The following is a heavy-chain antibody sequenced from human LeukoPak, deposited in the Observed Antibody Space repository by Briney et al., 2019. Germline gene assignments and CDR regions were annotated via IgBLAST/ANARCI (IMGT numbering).Heavy chain of an antibody. CDR1: GGSFSGYY. CDR3: ARGLYGSGLWGAFDI. J-gene: IGHJ3*02. V-gene: IGHV4-34*01. Sequence: SETLSLTCAVYGGSFSGYYWSWIRQPPGKGLEWIGEINHSGSTNYNPSLKSRVTISVDTPKNQFSLKLSSVTAADTAVYYCARGLYGSGLWGAFDIWGQGTMVTVSS. D-gene: IGHD3-10*01. CDR2: INHSGST.